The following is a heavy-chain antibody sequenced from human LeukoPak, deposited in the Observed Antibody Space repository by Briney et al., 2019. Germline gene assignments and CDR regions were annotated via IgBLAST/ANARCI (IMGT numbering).Heavy chain of an antibody. CDR2: INHSGST. J-gene: IGHJ5*02. CDR1: GGSFSGYY. V-gene: IGHV4-34*01. CDR3: AKYYYDSSGRTNWFDP. D-gene: IGHD3-22*01. Sequence: SETLSLTCAVYGGSFSGYYWSWIRQPPGKGLEWIGEINHSGSTNYNPSLKSRATISVDTSKNQFSLKLSSVTAADTAVYYCAKYYYDSSGRTNWFDPWGQGTLVTVSS.